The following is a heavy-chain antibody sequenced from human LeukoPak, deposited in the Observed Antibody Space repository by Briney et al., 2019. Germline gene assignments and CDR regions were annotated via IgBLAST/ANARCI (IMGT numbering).Heavy chain of an antibody. CDR1: GFTVSSNY. D-gene: IGHD1-26*01. V-gene: IGHV3-53*01. Sequence: GGSLRLSCAASGFTVSSNYTSWVRQAPGKGLEWVSVIYSGGSTYYADSVKGRFTISRDNSKNTLYLQMNSLRAEDTAVYYCARGSGSYPKYYFDYWGQGTLVTVSS. CDR2: IYSGGST. CDR3: ARGSGSYPKYYFDY. J-gene: IGHJ4*02.